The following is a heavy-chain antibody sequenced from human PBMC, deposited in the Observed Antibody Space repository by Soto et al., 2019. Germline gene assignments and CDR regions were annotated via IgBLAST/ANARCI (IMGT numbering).Heavy chain of an antibody. CDR1: GGSFSGYY. V-gene: IGHV4-34*01. Sequence: QVQLQQWGAGLLKPSETLSLTCAVYGGSFSGYYWSWIRQPPGKGLEWIGEINHSGSTNYNPSLNSRATISVDTSKNQFSLKPSCVTAADTAVYYCARGCRSGWRYYDYYGMDVWGQGTTVTVSS. J-gene: IGHJ6*02. CDR2: INHSGST. D-gene: IGHD6-19*01. CDR3: ARGCRSGWRYYDYYGMDV.